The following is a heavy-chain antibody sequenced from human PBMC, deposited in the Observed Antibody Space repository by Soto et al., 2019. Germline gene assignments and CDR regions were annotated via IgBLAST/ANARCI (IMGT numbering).Heavy chain of an antibody. J-gene: IGHJ4*02. D-gene: IGHD5-18*01. CDR3: ARDGMGYSYGTDY. CDR2: ISYDGTNK. V-gene: IGHV3-30-3*01. CDR1: GYTFSTYA. Sequence: VGSLRLSCAASGYTFSTYAMHWVRQAPGMGLEWVAVISYDGTNKDYTDSVKGRFTISRDNSKNTLYLQRSSLRTEDTAFYYCARDGMGYSYGTDYWGQGTLVTVAS.